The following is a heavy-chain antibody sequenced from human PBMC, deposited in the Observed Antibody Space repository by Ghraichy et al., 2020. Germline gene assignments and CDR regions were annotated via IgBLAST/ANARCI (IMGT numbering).Heavy chain of an antibody. V-gene: IGHV1-3*01. CDR1: GYTFTSYA. CDR3: ARDAPRDYYGSGSYYFGYFQH. CDR2: INAGNGNT. J-gene: IGHJ1*01. D-gene: IGHD3-10*01. Sequence: ASVKVSCKASGYTFTSYAMHWVRQAPGQRLEWMGWINAGNGNTKYSQKFQGRVTITRDTSASAAYMELSSLRSEDTAVYYCARDAPRDYYGSGSYYFGYFQHWGQGTLVTVSS.